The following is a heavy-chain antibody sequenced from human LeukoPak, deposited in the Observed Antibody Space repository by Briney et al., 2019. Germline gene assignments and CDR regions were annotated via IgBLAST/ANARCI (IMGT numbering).Heavy chain of an antibody. CDR2: ISGSGGST. V-gene: IGHV3-23*01. J-gene: IGHJ4*02. CDR1: GFTFSSYA. CDR3: AKDHYWSIDY. D-gene: IGHD3-3*01. Sequence: PGGSLRLSCAASGFTFSSYAMSWVRQAPGKGLEWVSAISGSGGSTYYADSAKGRFTISRDIAKNALYLQMNSLRAEDTGAYYCAKDHYWSIDYWGRGTLVTVSS.